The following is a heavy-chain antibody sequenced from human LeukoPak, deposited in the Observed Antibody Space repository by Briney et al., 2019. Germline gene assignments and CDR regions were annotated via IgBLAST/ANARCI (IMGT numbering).Heavy chain of an antibody. CDR2: MNPNSGNT. V-gene: IGHV1-8*03. J-gene: IGHJ4*02. CDR3: ARPVLGDGTVAAQFEH. CDR1: GYTFTSYD. D-gene: IGHD2-15*01. Sequence: ASVKVSCKASGYTFTSYDINWVRQATGQGLEWMGWMNPNSGNTGYAQKFQGRVTITRNTSISTAYMELSSLRSDDTAVYYCARPVLGDGTVAAQFEHWGQGTLVTVSS.